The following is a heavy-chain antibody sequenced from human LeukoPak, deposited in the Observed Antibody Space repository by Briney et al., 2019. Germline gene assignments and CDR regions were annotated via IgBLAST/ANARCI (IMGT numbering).Heavy chain of an antibody. CDR1: GFTFSSYG. V-gene: IGHV3-30*02. Sequence: PGGSLRLSCAASGFTFSSYGMHWVRHAPGKGLEWVAFMRYDGSNKYYADSVKGRFTISRDNSKNTLYLQMNSLRAEDTAVYYCAKARRLEWWRPCFDYWGQGTLVTVSS. D-gene: IGHD2-15*01. CDR2: MRYDGSNK. J-gene: IGHJ4*02. CDR3: AKARRLEWWRPCFDY.